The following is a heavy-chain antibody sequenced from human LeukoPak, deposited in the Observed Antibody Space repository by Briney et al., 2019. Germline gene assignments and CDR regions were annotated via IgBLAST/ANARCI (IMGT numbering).Heavy chain of an antibody. Sequence: ASVKVSCKASGYTFTSYAMNWVRQAPGQGLEWMGWISAYNGNTNYAQKLQGRVTMTTDTSTSTAYMELRSLRSDDTAVYYCARGSGSYLGSWFDPWGQGTLVTVSS. CDR3: ARGSGSYLGSWFDP. CDR1: GYTFTSYA. J-gene: IGHJ5*02. V-gene: IGHV1-18*01. CDR2: ISAYNGNT. D-gene: IGHD3-10*01.